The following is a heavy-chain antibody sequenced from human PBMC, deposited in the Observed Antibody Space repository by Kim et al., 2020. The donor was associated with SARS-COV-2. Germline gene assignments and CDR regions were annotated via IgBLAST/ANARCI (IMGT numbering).Heavy chain of an antibody. D-gene: IGHD1-26*01. CDR2: IYYSGST. CDR1: GGSISSGGYY. J-gene: IGHJ6*02. Sequence: SETLSLTCTVSGGSISSGGYYWSWIRQHPGKGLEWITYIYYSGSTYYNPSLQSRVTISVDTSKNQFSLKLSSVTAADTAVYYCARGGRYSGSYYGMDVWGQGTTVTVSS. CDR3: ARGGRYSGSYYGMDV. V-gene: IGHV4-31*03.